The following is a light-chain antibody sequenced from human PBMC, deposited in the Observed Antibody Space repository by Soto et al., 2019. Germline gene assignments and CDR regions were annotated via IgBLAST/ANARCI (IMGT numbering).Light chain of an antibody. CDR3: QKYDSKAPWT. J-gene: IGKJ1*01. CDR1: QTVSANY. Sequence: EIVLTQSPGTLSLSPGERAILSCRASQTVSANYLAWYQQKPGQAPRLLIYGASSRATGIPDRFSGSGSRTDFTLTINRLELEDFAMYYCQKYDSKAPWTFGQGTKVDIK. CDR2: GAS. V-gene: IGKV3-20*01.